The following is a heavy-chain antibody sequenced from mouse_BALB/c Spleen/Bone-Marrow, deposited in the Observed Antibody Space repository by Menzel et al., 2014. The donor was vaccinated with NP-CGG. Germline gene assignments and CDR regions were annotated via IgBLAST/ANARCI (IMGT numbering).Heavy chain of an antibody. D-gene: IGHD4-1*01. CDR3: TRGGNWDDFDV. CDR2: ISSGSSTI. CDR1: GFTFSSFG. J-gene: IGHJ1*01. Sequence: EVQLVESGGGLVQPGGSRRLSCAASGFTFSSFGMHWVRQAPEKGLEWVAYISSGSSTIFYVDTVKGRFTISRDNPKSTLFLQMTSLRSEDTAMYYCTRGGNWDDFDVWGAGTTVTVSS. V-gene: IGHV5-17*02.